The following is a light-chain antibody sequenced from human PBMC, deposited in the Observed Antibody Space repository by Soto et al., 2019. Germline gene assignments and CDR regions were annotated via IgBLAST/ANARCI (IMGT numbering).Light chain of an antibody. Sequence: IQMTQSPSSVSASVGDSVTITWRASQVISSWLAWYQVKPGKAPKPLIYGASNRESGVPSRFSASESGTLFTLTINSLQPEDFATYYCQQASSFPLTFGGGTTVEI. CDR1: QVISSW. CDR3: QQASSFPLT. CDR2: GAS. J-gene: IGKJ4*01. V-gene: IGKV1-12*01.